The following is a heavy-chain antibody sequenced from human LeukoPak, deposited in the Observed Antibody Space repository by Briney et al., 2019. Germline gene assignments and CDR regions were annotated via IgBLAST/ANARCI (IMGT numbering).Heavy chain of an antibody. CDR1: GGSIIDNSFY. D-gene: IGHD2-21*02. J-gene: IGHJ4*02. CDR2: IFHSGTT. V-gene: IGHV4-39*01. Sequence: SETLSLTCTVTGGSIIDNSFYWGWIRQPPGKGLEWIGRIFHSGTTNYNPSLERRVTIAVDTSKNQFSLRLTSVTAADTALYYCARLTASWSQGTLVTVSS. CDR3: ARLTAS.